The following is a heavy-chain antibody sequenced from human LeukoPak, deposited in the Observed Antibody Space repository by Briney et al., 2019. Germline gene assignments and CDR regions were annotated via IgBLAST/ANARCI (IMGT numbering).Heavy chain of an antibody. CDR3: ARDVWFGELVDY. Sequence: GGALRLSCAASGFTFSSYWMSWVRQAPGKGLEWVANIKQDGSEKYYVDSVKGRFTIPRDNAKNSLYLQMNSLRAEDTAVYYCARDVWFGELVDYWGQGTLVTVSS. D-gene: IGHD3-10*01. J-gene: IGHJ4*02. V-gene: IGHV3-7*01. CDR1: GFTFSSYW. CDR2: IKQDGSEK.